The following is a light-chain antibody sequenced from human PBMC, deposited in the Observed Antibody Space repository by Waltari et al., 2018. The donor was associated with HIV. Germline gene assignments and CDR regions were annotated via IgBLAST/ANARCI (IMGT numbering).Light chain of an antibody. J-gene: IGLJ2*01. Sequence: QSVLTQPPSVSGAPGQRVTISCTGSSSNIGAGYDVHWYQQVPGTAPRLLIYDDTKRPSGVPERFSGSRSGTSASLAITGPQVEDEADYYCQSYDDNLEGVFGGGTKVTVL. CDR2: DDT. CDR1: SSNIGAGYD. V-gene: IGLV1-40*01. CDR3: QSYDDNLEGV.